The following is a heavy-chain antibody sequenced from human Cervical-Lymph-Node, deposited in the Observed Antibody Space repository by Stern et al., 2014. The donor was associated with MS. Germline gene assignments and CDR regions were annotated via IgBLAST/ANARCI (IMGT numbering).Heavy chain of an antibody. V-gene: IGHV1-2*02. Sequence: VQLVESGADVKKPWASVKVSCKASGYTFTGYLLHWVRQAPGQGREWMGWINPHNDDTAYAQNLQARVTLTRNTTVSTAYMELSSLRSDDTAFYYCAREGHYYDTTDYLAHWGQGTLLTVSS. CDR1: GYTFTGYL. J-gene: IGHJ5*02. CDR2: INPHNDDT. CDR3: AREGHYYDTTDYLAH. D-gene: IGHD3-22*01.